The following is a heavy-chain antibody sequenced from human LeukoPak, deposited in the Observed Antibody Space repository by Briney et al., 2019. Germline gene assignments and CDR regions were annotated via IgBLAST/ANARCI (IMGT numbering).Heavy chain of an antibody. Sequence: PSQTLSLTCTVSGGSISSGDYYWSWIRQPPGKGLEWIGYIYYSGSTYYNPPLKSRVTISVDTSKNQFSLKLSSVTAADTAVYYCARDSGKYCSGGSCYGDWFDPWGQGTLVTVSS. CDR1: GGSISSGDYY. CDR3: ARDSGKYCSGGSCYGDWFDP. CDR2: IYYSGST. D-gene: IGHD2-15*01. V-gene: IGHV4-30-4*01. J-gene: IGHJ5*02.